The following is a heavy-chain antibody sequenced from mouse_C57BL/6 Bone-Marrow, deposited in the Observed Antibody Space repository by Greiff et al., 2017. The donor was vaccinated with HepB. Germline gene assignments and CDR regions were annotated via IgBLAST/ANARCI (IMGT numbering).Heavy chain of an antibody. D-gene: IGHD1-1*01. CDR2: IHPNSGST. CDR3: ARDIYYYGSSPLFDY. J-gene: IGHJ2*01. Sequence: QVQLQQPGAELVKPGASVKLSCKASGYTFTSYWMHWVKQRPGQGLEWIGMIHPNSGSTNYNEKFKSKATLTVDKSSSTAYMQLSSLTSEDSAVYYCARDIYYYGSSPLFDYWGQGTTLTVSS. V-gene: IGHV1-64*01. CDR1: GYTFTSYW.